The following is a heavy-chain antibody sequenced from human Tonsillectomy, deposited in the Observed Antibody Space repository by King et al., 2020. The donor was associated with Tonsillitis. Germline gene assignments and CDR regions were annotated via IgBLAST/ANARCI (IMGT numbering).Heavy chain of an antibody. J-gene: IGHJ4*02. CDR3: AKATGNLGFGESLGNYFDY. V-gene: IGHV3-9*01. CDR1: GFTFDDYA. Sequence: QLVQSGGGLVQPGRSLRLSCAASGFTFDDYAMHWVRQAPGKGLEWVSGISWNSGSIGYADSVQGRFTISRDNAKNSLYLQMNSLRAEDTALYYCAKATGNLGFGESLGNYFDYWGQGTLVTVSS. D-gene: IGHD3-10*01. CDR2: ISWNSGSI.